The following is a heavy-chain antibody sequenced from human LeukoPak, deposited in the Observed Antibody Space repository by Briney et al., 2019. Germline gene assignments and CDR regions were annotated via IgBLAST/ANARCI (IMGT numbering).Heavy chain of an antibody. Sequence: SGGSLRLSCAASGFTFSSYSMNWVRQAPGKGLEWVSSISSSSSYIYYADSVKGRFTISRDNAKNSLYLQMNSLRAEDTAVYYCARDMVYGDYVGLNWFDPWGQGTLVTVSS. CDR1: GFTFSSYS. J-gene: IGHJ5*02. CDR3: ARDMVYGDYVGLNWFDP. CDR2: ISSSSSYI. D-gene: IGHD4-17*01. V-gene: IGHV3-21*01.